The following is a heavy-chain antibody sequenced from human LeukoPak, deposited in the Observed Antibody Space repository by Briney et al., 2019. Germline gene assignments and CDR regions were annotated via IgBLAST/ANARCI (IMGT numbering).Heavy chain of an antibody. CDR2: IYYSGST. Sequence: KPSETLSLTCTVSGGSISSSSYYWGWIRQPPGKGLEWIGSIYYSGSTYYNPSLKSRVTISVDTSKNQFSLKLSSVTAADTAVYYCARERDYYGSGSYFPPPYYYYYYMDVWGKGTTVTISS. CDR1: GGSISSSSYY. CDR3: ARERDYYGSGSYFPPPYYYYYYMDV. D-gene: IGHD3-10*01. J-gene: IGHJ6*03. V-gene: IGHV4-39*07.